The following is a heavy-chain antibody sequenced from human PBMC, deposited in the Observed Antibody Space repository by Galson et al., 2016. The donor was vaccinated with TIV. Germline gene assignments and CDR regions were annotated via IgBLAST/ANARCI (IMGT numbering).Heavy chain of an antibody. D-gene: IGHD3-22*01. CDR2: ISGGGGST. Sequence: SLRLSCAASGFTFSSYAITWVRQAPGKGLEWISAISGGGGSTYHTDSVKGRFTISRDNSKNTVFLQMNSLRVEDTAVYYCAKIDSSGYNYGGRFVYWGQGTLVTVSS. CDR1: GFTFSSYA. J-gene: IGHJ4*02. CDR3: AKIDSSGYNYGGRFVY. V-gene: IGHV3-23*01.